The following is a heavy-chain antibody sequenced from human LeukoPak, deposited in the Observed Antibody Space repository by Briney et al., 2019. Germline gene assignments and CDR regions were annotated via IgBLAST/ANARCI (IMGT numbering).Heavy chain of an antibody. D-gene: IGHD1-1*01. Sequence: GGSLRLSCAASGFTFSDYYMSWVRQAPGKGLEWLSYISGNGGVIQYADSVKGRFTISRDNAKNLLYLQMDSLRVEDTAIYYCARDPRTVRIWGQGTLVTVSS. J-gene: IGHJ4*02. CDR2: ISGNGGVI. V-gene: IGHV3-11*04. CDR3: ARDPRTVRI. CDR1: GFTFSDYY.